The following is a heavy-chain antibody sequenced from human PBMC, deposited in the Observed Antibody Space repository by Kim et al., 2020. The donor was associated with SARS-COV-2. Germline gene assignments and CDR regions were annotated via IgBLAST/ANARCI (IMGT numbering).Heavy chain of an antibody. CDR2: VTYTGVTT. Sequence: GGSLRLSCAASGFTFTYSAMTWVRQAPGKGLEWVSSVTYTGVTTYYADSVKGRFTISRDNSKNALYLQMNSLRAEDTAVYYCANGPSGTAPEYFDKWGQGTLVTVSS. V-gene: IGHV3-23*01. D-gene: IGHD3-10*01. CDR3: ANGPSGTAPEYFDK. J-gene: IGHJ4*02. CDR1: GFTFTYSA.